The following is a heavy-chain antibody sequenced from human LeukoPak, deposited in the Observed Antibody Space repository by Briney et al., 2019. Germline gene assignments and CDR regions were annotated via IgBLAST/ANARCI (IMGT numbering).Heavy chain of an antibody. D-gene: IGHD6-19*01. V-gene: IGHV3-66*01. CDR3: ASASSGWYEAVVY. J-gene: IGHJ4*02. CDR2: IYSGGST. Sequence: GGSLRLSCAASGFTVSSNYMSWVRQAPGKGLEWVSVIYSGGSTYYADSVKGRFTISRDNSKNTLYLQMNSLRAEDTAVYYCASASSGWYEAVVYWGQGTLVTVSS. CDR1: GFTVSSNY.